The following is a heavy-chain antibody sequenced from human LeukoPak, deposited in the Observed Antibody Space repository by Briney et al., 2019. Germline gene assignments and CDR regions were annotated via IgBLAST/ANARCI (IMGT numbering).Heavy chain of an antibody. J-gene: IGHJ5*02. V-gene: IGHV4-59*01. CDR3: ARNSGYASFNWFDP. Sequence: SETLSLTCTVSGGSISSYYWSWIRQPPGKGLEWIGYIYYSGSTNYNPSLKSRVTISVDTSKNQFSLKLSSVTAADTAVYYCARNSGYASFNWFDPWGQGTLVTVSS. CDR1: GGSISSYY. D-gene: IGHD5-12*01. CDR2: IYYSGST.